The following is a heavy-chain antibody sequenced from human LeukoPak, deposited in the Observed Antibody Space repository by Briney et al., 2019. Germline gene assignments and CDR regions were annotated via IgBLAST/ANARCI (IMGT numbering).Heavy chain of an antibody. V-gene: IGHV3-23*01. CDR1: GISFSSYA. CDR3: AKRNFGYDLYYFDY. CDR2: ISTTGADT. J-gene: IGHJ4*02. D-gene: IGHD5-12*01. Sequence: PGGSLRLSCAVSGISFSSYAMSWVRQAPGKGLEWVSAISTTGADTHYADSVKGRFTISRDNSKNTMYLQMNSLRAEDTAMSYCAKRNFGYDLYYFDYWGQGTLVTVSS.